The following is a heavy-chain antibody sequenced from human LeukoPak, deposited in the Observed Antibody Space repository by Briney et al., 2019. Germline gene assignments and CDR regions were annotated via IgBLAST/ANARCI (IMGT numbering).Heavy chain of an antibody. V-gene: IGHV3-7*03. Sequence: GSLRLSCAASGFSFSSYWMNWGRQAPGKGLEWVANIKQDGSEKQYVDSVKGRFTISRDNGKNSLYLQMNSVRAEDTAVYYCARDLLTLDYWGQGTLVTVSS. CDR1: GFSFSSYW. J-gene: IGHJ4*02. D-gene: IGHD3-9*01. CDR2: IKQDGSEK. CDR3: ARDLLTLDY.